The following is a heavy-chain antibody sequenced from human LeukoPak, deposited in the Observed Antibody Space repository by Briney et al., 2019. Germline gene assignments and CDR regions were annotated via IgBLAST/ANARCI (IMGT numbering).Heavy chain of an antibody. Sequence: GASVKVSCKASGYTFTSYAMNWVRQAPGQGLEWMGWINTNTGNPTYAQGFTGRFVFSLDTSVSTAYLQISSLKAEDTAVYYCARGLRIAAADRRRDWFDPWGQGTLVTVSS. V-gene: IGHV7-4-1*02. CDR1: GYTFTSYA. J-gene: IGHJ5*02. CDR2: INTNTGNP. D-gene: IGHD6-13*01. CDR3: ARGLRIAAADRRRDWFDP.